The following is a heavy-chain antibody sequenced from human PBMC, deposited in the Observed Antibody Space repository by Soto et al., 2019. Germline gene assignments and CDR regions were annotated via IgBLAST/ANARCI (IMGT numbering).Heavy chain of an antibody. CDR2: ISSSGSTI. Sequence: QVQLVESGGGLVKPGGSLRLSCAASGFTFSDYYMSWIRQAPGKGLEWVSYISSSGSTIYYADSVKGRFTISRDNAKNSLYLHMTSLRAEATAVYYCARVPVLYSYGYGYYYGMDVWGQGTTVTVSS. CDR3: ARVPVLYSYGYGYYYGMDV. J-gene: IGHJ6*02. CDR1: GFTFSDYY. V-gene: IGHV3-11*01. D-gene: IGHD5-18*01.